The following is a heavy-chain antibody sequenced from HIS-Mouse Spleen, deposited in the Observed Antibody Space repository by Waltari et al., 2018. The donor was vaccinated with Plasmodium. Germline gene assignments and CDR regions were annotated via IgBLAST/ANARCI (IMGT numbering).Heavy chain of an antibody. CDR1: GFTVSTHY. Sequence: EVQLVESGGGLIQPGGSLRLSCAASGFTVSTHYMSWVRPAPGKGLEWVSVMYSGGSTYDADSVKGRFTISRDKSKNTLYLQMNSLRAEDTAVYYCARDRGPDGTGGFDYWGQGTLVTVSS. V-gene: IGHV3-53*01. D-gene: IGHD7-27*01. CDR3: ARDRGPDGTGGFDY. J-gene: IGHJ4*02. CDR2: MYSGGST.